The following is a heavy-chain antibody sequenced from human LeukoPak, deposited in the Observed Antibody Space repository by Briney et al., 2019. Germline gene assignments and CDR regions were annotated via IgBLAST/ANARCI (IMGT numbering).Heavy chain of an antibody. J-gene: IGHJ6*03. CDR1: GYTFTSYY. D-gene: IGHD3-22*01. CDR2: INPSGGST. V-gene: IGHV1-46*01. CDR3: ARDPSVIFGYSYYYYYYMDV. Sequence: ASVKVSCKASGYTFTSYYMHWVRQAPGQGLEWMGIINPSGGSTSYAQKSQGRVTMTRDTSTSTVYMELSSLRSEDTAVYYCARDPSVIFGYSYYYYYYMDVWGKGTTGTVSS.